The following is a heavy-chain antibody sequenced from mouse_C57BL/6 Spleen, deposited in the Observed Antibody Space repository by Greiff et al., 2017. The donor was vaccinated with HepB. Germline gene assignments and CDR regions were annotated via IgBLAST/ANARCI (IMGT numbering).Heavy chain of an antibody. CDR2: IDPSDSET. D-gene: IGHD2-1*01. V-gene: IGHV1-52*01. J-gene: IGHJ4*01. CDR3: ARGGGNRAMDY. CDR1: GYTFTSYW. Sequence: QVQLKQPGAELVRPGSSVKLSCKASGYTFTSYWMHWVKQRPIQGLEWIGNIDPSDSETHYNQKFKDKATLTVDKSSSTAYMQLSSLTSEDSAVYYCARGGGNRAMDYWGQGTSVTVSS.